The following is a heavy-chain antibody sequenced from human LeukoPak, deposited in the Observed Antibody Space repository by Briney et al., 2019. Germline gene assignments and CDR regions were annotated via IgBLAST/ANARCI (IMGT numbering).Heavy chain of an antibody. V-gene: IGHV1-69*13. J-gene: IGHJ4*02. Sequence: SVKVSCKASGGTFSSYAISWVRQAPGQGLEWMGGIVPNFGTANYAQKFQGRVTITADESTSTAYMELSSLRSEDTAVYYCARDGYSYGWQAFFDYWGQGTLVTVSS. CDR2: IVPNFGTA. CDR3: ARDGYSYGWQAFFDY. D-gene: IGHD5-18*01. CDR1: GGTFSSYA.